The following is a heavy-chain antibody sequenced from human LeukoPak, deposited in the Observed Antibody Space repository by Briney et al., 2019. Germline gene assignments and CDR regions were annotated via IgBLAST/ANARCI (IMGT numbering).Heavy chain of an antibody. J-gene: IGHJ4*02. CDR1: GFTFSDYV. Sequence: SLRLSCAASGFTFSDYVMHWVRQAPGKGLEWAAAISYDGGTKYYADSVKGRFTISRDNSKNTLYLQMNSLRPEDTAVYYCARGATFYYDSGSYYYYWGQGNLVTVSS. CDR3: ARGATFYYDSGSYYYY. D-gene: IGHD3-10*01. CDR2: ISYDGGTK. V-gene: IGHV3-30-3*01.